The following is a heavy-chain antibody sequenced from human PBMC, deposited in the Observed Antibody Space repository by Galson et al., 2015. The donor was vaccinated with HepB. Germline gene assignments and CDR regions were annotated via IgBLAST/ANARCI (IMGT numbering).Heavy chain of an antibody. CDR3: VKMDYYNSSGYIPL. V-gene: IGHV1-46*01. J-gene: IGHJ4*02. CDR2: INLNGGST. Sequence: SVTVSCKASGYLTNYYMHWVRQAPGQVLECMGIINLNGGSTSYAQKFQGRVTMTRDTSTSTIYMELSNLRSEDTAVYYCVKMDYYNSSGYIPLWGQGTLVTVSS. D-gene: IGHD3-22*01. CDR1: GYLTNYY.